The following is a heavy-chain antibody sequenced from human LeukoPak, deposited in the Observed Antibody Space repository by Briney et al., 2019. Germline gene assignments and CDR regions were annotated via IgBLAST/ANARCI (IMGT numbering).Heavy chain of an antibody. Sequence: PGGSLRLSCAASGFTHSNYWMSWVREAPGKGREWGANIKEDGREKYYVDSVKGGFTISRDNAKNSLYLQMNSLRAEDTAVYYCARGIEVGSGYMDVWGKGTTVTISS. CDR2: IKEDGREK. CDR3: ARGIEVGSGYMDV. CDR1: GFTHSNYW. V-gene: IGHV3-7*01. D-gene: IGHD3-22*01. J-gene: IGHJ6*03.